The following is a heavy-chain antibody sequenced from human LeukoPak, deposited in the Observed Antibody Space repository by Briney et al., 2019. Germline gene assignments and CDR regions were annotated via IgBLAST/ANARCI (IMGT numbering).Heavy chain of an antibody. CDR3: ARAYSSGSWFDP. Sequence: PETLSLTCTVSGGSIRSSYYYWGWIRQPPGKGLEWIGSIYDSGSTYYNPSLKSRVTISVDTSKNQFSLKLNSVTAADTAVYYCARAYSSGSWFDPWGQGTLVTVSS. D-gene: IGHD6-19*01. V-gene: IGHV4-39*01. CDR2: IYDSGST. J-gene: IGHJ5*02. CDR1: GGSIRSSYYY.